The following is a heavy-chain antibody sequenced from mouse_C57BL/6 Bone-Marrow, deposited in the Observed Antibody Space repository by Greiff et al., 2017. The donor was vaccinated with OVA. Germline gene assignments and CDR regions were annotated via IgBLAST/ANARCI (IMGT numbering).Heavy chain of an antibody. CDR2: IYPGNSDT. CDR1: GYTFTSYW. Sequence: VQLQQSGTVLARPGASVKMSCKTSGYTFTSYWMHWVKQRPGQGLEWIGAIYPGNSDTSYNQKFKGKAKLTAVTSASTAYMELSSLTNEDSAVYYCARSGTTVVAGDYWGQGTTLTVSS. V-gene: IGHV1-5*01. CDR3: ARSGTTVVAGDY. J-gene: IGHJ2*01. D-gene: IGHD1-1*01.